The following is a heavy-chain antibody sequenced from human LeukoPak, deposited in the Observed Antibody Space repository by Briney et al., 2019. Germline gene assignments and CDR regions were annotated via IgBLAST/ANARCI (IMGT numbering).Heavy chain of an antibody. CDR2: ISGSGVNT. J-gene: IGHJ4*02. Sequence: GGSLRLSCAASGFTFSNYWMHWVRLSPGKGLEWVSSISGSGVNTFYADSVKGRFTVSRDNSKNTLYLQMNRLRADDTAVYYCARDRGPNYYGSGRNPLWFFADWGLGTLVTVSS. V-gene: IGHV3-23*01. D-gene: IGHD3-10*01. CDR1: GFTFSNYW. CDR3: ARDRGPNYYGSGRNPLWFFAD.